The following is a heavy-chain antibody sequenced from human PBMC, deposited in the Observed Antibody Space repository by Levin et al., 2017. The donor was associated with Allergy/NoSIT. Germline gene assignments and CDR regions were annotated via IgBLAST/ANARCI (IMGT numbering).Heavy chain of an antibody. V-gene: IGHV4-39*01. D-gene: IGHD6-6*01. CDR2: IYYSGST. J-gene: IGHJ6*02. CDR1: GGSISGSSNY. Sequence: SQTLSLTCTVSGGSISGSSNYWGWIRQPPGKGLEWIGSIYYSGSTYYTPSLKSRVTISVDTYKSQFSLKLSSVTAADTAVYYCASQARSRGRYSSSPSYYYGLDVWGQGTTVTVSS. CDR3: ASQARSRGRYSSSPSYYYGLDV.